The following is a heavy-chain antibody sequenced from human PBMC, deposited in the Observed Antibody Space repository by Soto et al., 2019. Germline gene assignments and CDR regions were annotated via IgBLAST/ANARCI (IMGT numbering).Heavy chain of an antibody. CDR3: AKVPMAYDSSGYDFDY. V-gene: IGHV3-23*01. Sequence: EVQLLESGGGLVQPGGSLRLSCAASGFTFSSYAMSWVRQAPGKGLEWVSAISGSGGSTYYADSVKGRFTISRDNSKTTLYLQMNSLRAEDTAVYYCAKVPMAYDSSGYDFDYWGQGTLVTVSS. D-gene: IGHD3-22*01. J-gene: IGHJ4*02. CDR1: GFTFSSYA. CDR2: ISGSGGST.